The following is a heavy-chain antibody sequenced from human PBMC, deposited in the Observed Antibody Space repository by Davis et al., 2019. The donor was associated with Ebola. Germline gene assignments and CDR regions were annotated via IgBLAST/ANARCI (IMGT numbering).Heavy chain of an antibody. CDR1: GFTFSSYW. V-gene: IGHV3-7*03. Sequence: GESLKISCSVSGFTFSSYWMSWVRQAPGKGLEWVAKIKEDGSAKYYVDSVKGRFTISRDNAKNSLFLQMNSLRAEDSALYYCAKCVKTILAGDYFDYWGQGSLVTVST. D-gene: IGHD1-1*01. J-gene: IGHJ4*02. CDR2: IKEDGSAK. CDR3: AKCVKTILAGDYFDY.